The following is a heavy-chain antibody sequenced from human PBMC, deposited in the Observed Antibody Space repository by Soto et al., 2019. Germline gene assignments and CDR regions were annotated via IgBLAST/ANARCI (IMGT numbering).Heavy chain of an antibody. Sequence: GEAVQLSCMGSGCSFTSYWSAWERPFNGKGVEWVGLIYPGDSDTRYSPSFQGQVTISADKSISTAYLQWSSLKASDTAMYYCARRYCSGGSCFYNYWGQGPLVTVSS. D-gene: IGHD2-15*01. CDR3: ARRYCSGGSCFYNY. J-gene: IGHJ4*02. V-gene: IGHV5-51*01. CDR2: IYPGDSDT. CDR1: GCSFTSYW.